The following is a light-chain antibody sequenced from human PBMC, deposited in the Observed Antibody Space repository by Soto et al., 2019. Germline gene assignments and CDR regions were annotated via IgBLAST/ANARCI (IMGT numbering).Light chain of an antibody. CDR3: QQYGSSLWT. CDR1: QSVSSSY. V-gene: IGKV3-20*01. J-gene: IGKJ1*01. CDR2: GAS. Sequence: EMVLTQTPGTLSLSPWERATLSCRASQSVSSSYLAWYQQKPGQAPRLLIYGASSRATGIPDRFSGSGSGTDFTLTISRLEPEDFAVYYCQQYGSSLWTFGQGTKADIK.